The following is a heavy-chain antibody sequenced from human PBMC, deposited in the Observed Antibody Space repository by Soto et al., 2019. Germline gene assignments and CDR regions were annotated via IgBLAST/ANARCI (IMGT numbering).Heavy chain of an antibody. CDR3: ARVSGTTDYDGMDV. CDR1: AGSLRRCGYY. J-gene: IGHJ6*01. D-gene: IGHD4-17*01. V-gene: IGHV4-31*03. Sequence: PSQTFSLTYTVSAGSLRRCGYYLSWIRQHPGKGLEWIGYIYYSGSTYYNPSLKSRVTISVDTSKNRFSLKLSSVTAADTAVYYCARVSGTTDYDGMDVW. CDR2: IYYSGST.